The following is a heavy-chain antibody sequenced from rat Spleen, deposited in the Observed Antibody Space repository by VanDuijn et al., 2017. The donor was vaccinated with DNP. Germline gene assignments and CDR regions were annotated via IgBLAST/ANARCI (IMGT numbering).Heavy chain of an antibody. D-gene: IGHD1-9*01. Sequence: EVQLVESGGGLVQPGRSLKISCAASGFTFSDYNMAWVRQAPEKGLEWVATISFDGSNTYYRDSVQGRFTISRDNTKDTLNLQMDSLRSGDTATYYCVRDYGYIYFDYWGQGVMVTVSS. J-gene: IGHJ2*01. CDR1: GFTFSDYN. V-gene: IGHV5-7*01. CDR2: ISFDGSNT. CDR3: VRDYGYIYFDY.